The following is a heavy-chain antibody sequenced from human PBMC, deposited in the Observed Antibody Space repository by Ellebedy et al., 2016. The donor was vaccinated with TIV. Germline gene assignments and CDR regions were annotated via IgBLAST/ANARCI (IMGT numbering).Heavy chain of an antibody. CDR3: ARDTYNFDSSGYYFDY. J-gene: IGHJ4*02. CDR1: GFTFRTYG. V-gene: IGHV3-33*01. D-gene: IGHD3-22*01. Sequence: GRSLRLSXEASGFTFRTYGMHWVRQAPGKGLEWVAVIWYDGSNKKYADSVKGRFTISRDNSNNTLYLQMNSLRVEDTAVYYCARDTYNFDSSGYYFDYWGQGTLVTVSS. CDR2: IWYDGSNK.